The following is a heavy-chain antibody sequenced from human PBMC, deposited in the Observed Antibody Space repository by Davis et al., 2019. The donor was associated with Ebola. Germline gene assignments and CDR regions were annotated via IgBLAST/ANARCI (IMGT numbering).Heavy chain of an antibody. CDR1: GGSISSYY. CDR3: ARLGYCTNGVCFRGLDY. D-gene: IGHD2-8*01. CDR2: IYYSGST. Sequence: SETLSLTCTVSGGSISSYYWSWIRQPPGKGLEWIGYIYYSGSTNYNPSLKSRVTISVDTSKNQFSLKLSSVTAADTAVYYCARLGYCTNGVCFRGLDYWGQGTLVTVSS. J-gene: IGHJ4*02. V-gene: IGHV4-59*08.